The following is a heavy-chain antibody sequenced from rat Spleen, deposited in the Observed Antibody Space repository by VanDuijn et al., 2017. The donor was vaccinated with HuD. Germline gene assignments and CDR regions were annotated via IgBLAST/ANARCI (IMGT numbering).Heavy chain of an antibody. Sequence: QVQLKESGPGLVQPSQTLSLTCTVAGFSLTSYNVHWVRQPPGKGLEWMGVIWNTGGTRYNSAPKSRLSNSKDPSKSQVFLKMNSLQTEDTATYYCARDPPNNXGYLFDYWGXXVMVXVSS. V-gene: IGHV2-41*01. CDR2: IWNTGGT. CDR1: GFSLTSYN. J-gene: IGHJ2*01. CDR3: ARDPPNNXGYLFDY. D-gene: IGHD4-3*01.